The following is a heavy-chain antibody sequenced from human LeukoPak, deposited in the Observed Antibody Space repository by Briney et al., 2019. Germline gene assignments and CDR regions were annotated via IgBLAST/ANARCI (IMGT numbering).Heavy chain of an antibody. J-gene: IGHJ4*02. Sequence: ASVKVSCKASGYTFTGYYIHWVRQAPGQGFEWMGWMHPKNGGTNYAQKFQGRVTMTRDTSLSTAYMELTRLTSDDTAAFYCARDDSRDDDNAFDYWGQGTLVTVSS. D-gene: IGHD5-24*01. CDR1: GYTFTGYY. CDR2: MHPKNGGT. CDR3: ARDDSRDDDNAFDY. V-gene: IGHV1-2*02.